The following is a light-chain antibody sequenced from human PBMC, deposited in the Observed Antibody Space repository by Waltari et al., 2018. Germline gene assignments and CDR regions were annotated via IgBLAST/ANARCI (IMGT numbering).Light chain of an antibody. J-gene: IGLJ2*01. CDR3: QAWDSSYARV. Sequence: SYELTQPTSVSVAPGQTASITCSGEKLGDKYACWYQQKPGQSPVLVIHPDTKRPSGIRQRRPGSYPGSTATLTIRGTRAIDEAEYDGQAWDSSYARVVGGGATVTVL. CDR2: PDT. V-gene: IGLV3-1*01. CDR1: KLGDKY.